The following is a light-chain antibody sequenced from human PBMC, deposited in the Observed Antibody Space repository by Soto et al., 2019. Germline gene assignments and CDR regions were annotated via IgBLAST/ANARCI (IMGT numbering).Light chain of an antibody. CDR1: SSDVGGYKY. Sequence: QSVLTQPASVSGSPGQSITISCTGTSSDVGGYKYVSWYQQHPGKAPKLMIYEVSNRPPGVSNRFSGSKSGNTASLTIYGLQAEDEADYYCTSYSSSSTLGGVFGGGTKVTVL. V-gene: IGLV2-14*01. CDR3: TSYSSSSTLGGV. CDR2: EVS. J-gene: IGLJ2*01.